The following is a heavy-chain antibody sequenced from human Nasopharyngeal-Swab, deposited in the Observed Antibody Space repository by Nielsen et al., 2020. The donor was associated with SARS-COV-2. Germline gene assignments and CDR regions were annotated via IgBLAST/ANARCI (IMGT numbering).Heavy chain of an antibody. Sequence: GGSLRLSCAASGFTFDDYAMHWVRQAPGKGLEWVSLISGDGGSTYYADSLKGRFTISRDNSKNSLYLQMNSLRTEDTALYYCAKDRAESLGIPEERYYYYYMDVWGKGTTVTVSS. CDR3: AKDRAESLGIPEERYYYYYMDV. CDR2: ISGDGGST. V-gene: IGHV3-43*02. CDR1: GFTFDDYA. D-gene: IGHD1-14*01. J-gene: IGHJ6*03.